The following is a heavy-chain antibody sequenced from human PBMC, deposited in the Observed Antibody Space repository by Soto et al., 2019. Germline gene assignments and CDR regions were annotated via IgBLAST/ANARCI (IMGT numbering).Heavy chain of an antibody. CDR1: GFSLTTSGVG. CDR3: ARGIASRPVFAFDV. D-gene: IGHD6-6*01. J-gene: IGHJ3*01. CDR2: IYWSGDE. V-gene: IGHV2-5*01. Sequence: GPRLVNPTQTLTLTCSFSGFSLTTSGVGVGWIRQPPGKALEWLAHIYWSGDEHYRPSLKSTLSIMKAASKNQVVLTMSNMEPEYSATFYCARGIASRPVFAFDVWGQGTMVTVS.